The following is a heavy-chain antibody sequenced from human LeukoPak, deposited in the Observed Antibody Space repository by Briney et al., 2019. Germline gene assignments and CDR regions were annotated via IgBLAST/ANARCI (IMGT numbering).Heavy chain of an antibody. CDR2: ITGTADKT. D-gene: IGHD6-19*01. CDR3: ARRGGSRGWGAFDI. Sequence: GGSLRLSCAASGFTFTNYVMNWVRQAPGKGLEWVSSITGTADKTYDADSVKGRFIISRDNSKNTLSLQMSSLRVEDTAIYYCARRGGSRGWGAFDIWGQGTIVTVSS. J-gene: IGHJ3*02. V-gene: IGHV3-23*01. CDR1: GFTFTNYV.